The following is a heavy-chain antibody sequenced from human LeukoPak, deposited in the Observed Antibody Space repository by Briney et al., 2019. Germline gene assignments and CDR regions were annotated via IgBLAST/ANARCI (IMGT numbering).Heavy chain of an antibody. V-gene: IGHV1-69*13. D-gene: IGHD2-15*01. Sequence: SVKVSCKAAGGTFSSYAISWVRQAPAQGLGWKGGIIPNFGTANYAQKFQGRVTITADESTSTAYMELSSLRSEDTAVYYCAREGPSVVVVAANNWFDPWGQGTLVTVSS. J-gene: IGHJ5*02. CDR2: IIPNFGTA. CDR3: AREGPSVVVVAANNWFDP. CDR1: GGTFSSYA.